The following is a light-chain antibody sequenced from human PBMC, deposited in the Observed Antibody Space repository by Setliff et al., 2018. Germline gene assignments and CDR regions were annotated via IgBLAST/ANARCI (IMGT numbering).Light chain of an antibody. J-gene: IGLJ1*01. V-gene: IGLV2-11*01. CDR2: EVS. CDR3: CSYAGSYTFYV. CDR1: SSDVGGYNY. Sequence: ALTQPRSVSGSPGQSVTISCTGTSSDVGGYNYVSWYQQHPGKAPKLMIYEVSKRPSGVPDRFSGSKSGNTASLIISGLQAEDEADYYCCSYAGSYTFYVFGTGTKV.